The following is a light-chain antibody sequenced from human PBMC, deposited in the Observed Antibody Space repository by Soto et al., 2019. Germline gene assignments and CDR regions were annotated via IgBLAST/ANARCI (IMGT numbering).Light chain of an antibody. Sequence: EIVMTQSPATLSVSPGERATLSCRASPSVTSHLAWYQQKPGQAPRLLIYGESTRATGVPARFSGSGSGTEFTLTIRRLQSEDFGVYYCQQYNTWPYTFGQGTKLEI. CDR1: PSVTSH. V-gene: IGKV3-15*01. J-gene: IGKJ2*01. CDR2: GES. CDR3: QQYNTWPYT.